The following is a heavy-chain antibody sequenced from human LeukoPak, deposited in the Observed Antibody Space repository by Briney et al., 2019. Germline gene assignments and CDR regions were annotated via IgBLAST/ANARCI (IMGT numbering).Heavy chain of an antibody. CDR1: GFTFSNAW. J-gene: IGHJ6*03. CDR3: TTEGSCSSTSCYQYYYYYYMDV. V-gene: IGHV3-15*01. Sequence: GGSLRLSCAASGFTFSNAWMSWVRQAPGKGLEWVGRIKSKTDGGTTDYAAPVKGRFTISRDDSKNTLYLQMNSLKTEDTAVYYCTTEGSCSSTSCYQYYYYYYMDVWGKGTTVTVSS. D-gene: IGHD2-2*01. CDR2: IKSKTDGGTT.